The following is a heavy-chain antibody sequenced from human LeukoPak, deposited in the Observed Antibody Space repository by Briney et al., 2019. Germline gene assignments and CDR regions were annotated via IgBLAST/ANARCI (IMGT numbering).Heavy chain of an antibody. Sequence: GGSLRLPCTASGFMFNTYAMHWVRQAPGKGLEWVAVISYAGNNKYYADSVKGRFTISRDNSKKTVHLQMNSLRAEDTAVYYCVKEGRDSTFGVLVPFDYWGQGALAIVSS. J-gene: IGHJ4*02. V-gene: IGHV3-30*04. CDR2: ISYAGNNK. CDR3: VKEGRDSTFGVLVPFDY. CDR1: GFMFNTYA. D-gene: IGHD3-3*01.